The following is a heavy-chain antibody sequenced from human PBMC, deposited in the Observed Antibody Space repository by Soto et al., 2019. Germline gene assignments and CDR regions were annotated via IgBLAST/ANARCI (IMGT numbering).Heavy chain of an antibody. J-gene: IGHJ4*02. CDR1: GFTFSSYA. Sequence: QVQLVESGGGVVQPGRSLRLSCAASGFTFSSYAMHWVRQAPGKGLEWVAVISYDGSNKYYADSVKGRFTISRDNSKNSLYLQMNSLRAEDTAVYYCAGASTFSSSWYYFGYSGEGTLVTVSS. CDR2: ISYDGSNK. V-gene: IGHV3-30-3*01. D-gene: IGHD6-13*01. CDR3: AGASTFSSSWYYFGY.